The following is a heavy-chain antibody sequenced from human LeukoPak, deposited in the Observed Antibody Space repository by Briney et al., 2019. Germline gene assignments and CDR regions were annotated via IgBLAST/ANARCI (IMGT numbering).Heavy chain of an antibody. J-gene: IGHJ4*02. Sequence: GRSLRLPCAASGFAFSSYGMHWVRQAPGKGLEWVAFISYDGTNKYYADSVKGRFTISRDNSKNTLYLQMNSLRAEDTAVYYCAKAEFNTAGGYWGQGTLVTVSS. V-gene: IGHV3-30*18. CDR2: ISYDGTNK. CDR1: GFAFSSYG. D-gene: IGHD5-18*01. CDR3: AKAEFNTAGGY.